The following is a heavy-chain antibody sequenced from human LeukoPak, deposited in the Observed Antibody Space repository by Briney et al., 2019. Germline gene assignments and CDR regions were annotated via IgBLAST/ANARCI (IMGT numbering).Heavy chain of an antibody. J-gene: IGHJ5*02. CDR1: GGSISSGGYY. Sequence: PSETLSLTCTVSGGSISSGGYYWSWIRQPPGKGLEWIGYIYHSGSTYYNPSLKSRVTISVDRSKNQFSLKLSSVTAADTAVYYCARERREMVRGVGWFDPWGQGTLVTVSS. CDR2: IYHSGST. D-gene: IGHD3-10*01. CDR3: ARERREMVRGVGWFDP. V-gene: IGHV4-30-2*01.